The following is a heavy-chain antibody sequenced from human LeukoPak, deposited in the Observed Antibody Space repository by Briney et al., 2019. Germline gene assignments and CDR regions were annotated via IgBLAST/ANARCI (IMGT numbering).Heavy chain of an antibody. CDR3: ARIPVYDSVFDAFDI. CDR1: GGSFSGYY. J-gene: IGHJ3*02. CDR2: INHSGST. V-gene: IGHV4-34*01. D-gene: IGHD3-22*01. Sequence: SETLSLTCAVYGGSFSGYYWSWIRQPPGKGLEWIGEINHSGSTNYNPSLKSRVTISVDTSKNQFSLKLGSVTAADTAVYYCARIPVYDSVFDAFDIWGQGAMVTVSS.